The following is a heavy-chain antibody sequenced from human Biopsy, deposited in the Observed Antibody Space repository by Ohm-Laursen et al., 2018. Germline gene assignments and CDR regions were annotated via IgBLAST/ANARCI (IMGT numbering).Heavy chain of an antibody. CDR1: GNTFATYH. CDR2: ISPSGATT. J-gene: IGHJ6*02. D-gene: IGHD5-24*01. CDR3: ARAGVGSDGTDSYYYGMDV. Sequence: ASVKVSCKVSGNTFATYHIHWVRQASGQGLEWMGVISPSGATTSFSQKFQGRITMTRDTSTGTVYMDLNSLGSEDTAVYYCARAGVGSDGTDSYYYGMDVWGPGTTVTVSS. V-gene: IGHV1-46*01.